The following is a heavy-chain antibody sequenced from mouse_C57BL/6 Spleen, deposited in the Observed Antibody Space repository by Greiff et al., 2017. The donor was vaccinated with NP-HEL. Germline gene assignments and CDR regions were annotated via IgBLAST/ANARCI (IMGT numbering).Heavy chain of an antibody. V-gene: IGHV1-82*01. J-gene: IGHJ1*03. CDR1: GYAFSSSW. D-gene: IGHD2-1*01. CDR2: IYPGDGDT. CDR3: ASNYRWYFDV. Sequence: VQVVESGPELVKPGASVKISCKASGYAFSSSWMNWVKQRPGKGLEWIGRIYPGDGDTNYNGKFKGKATLTADKSSSTAYMQLSSLTSEDAAVYFCASNYRWYFDVWGTGTTVTVSS.